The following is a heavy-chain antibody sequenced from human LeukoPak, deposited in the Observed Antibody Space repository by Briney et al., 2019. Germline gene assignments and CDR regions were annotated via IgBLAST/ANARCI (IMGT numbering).Heavy chain of an antibody. Sequence: PSETLSLTCAVYGGSFSGYYWSWIRQPPGKGLEWIGNIYYSGSTNYNPSLKSRVTISVDTSKNQFSLKLSSVTAADTAVYYCTGGSIAYYYMDVWGKGTTVTISS. J-gene: IGHJ6*03. CDR3: TGGSIAYYYMDV. D-gene: IGHD3-16*01. CDR2: IYYSGST. CDR1: GGSFSGYY. V-gene: IGHV4-59*01.